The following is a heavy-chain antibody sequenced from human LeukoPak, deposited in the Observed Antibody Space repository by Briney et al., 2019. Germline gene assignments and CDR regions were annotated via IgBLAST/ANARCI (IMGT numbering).Heavy chain of an antibody. CDR2: INHSGST. D-gene: IGHD6-13*01. J-gene: IGHJ4*02. CDR3: AGLIAAAGTDGY. V-gene: IGHV4-34*01. Sequence: SETLSLTCAVYGGSFSGYYWSWILQPPGKGLEWIGEINHSGSTNYNPSLKSRVTISVDTSKNQFSLKLSSVTAADTAVYYCAGLIAAAGTDGYWGQGTLVTVSS. CDR1: GGSFSGYY.